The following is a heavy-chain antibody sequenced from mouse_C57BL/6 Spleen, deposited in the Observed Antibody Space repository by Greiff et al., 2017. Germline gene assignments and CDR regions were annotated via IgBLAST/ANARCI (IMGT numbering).Heavy chain of an antibody. CDR3: ARSGTAQGFAY. Sequence: LVESGAELVRPGTSVKVSCKASGYAFTNYLIEWVKQRPGQGLEWIGVINPGSGGTNYNEKFKGKATLTADKSSSTAYMQLSSLTSEDSAVYFCARSGTAQGFAYWGQGTLVTVSA. J-gene: IGHJ3*01. CDR1: GYAFTNYL. D-gene: IGHD3-2*02. V-gene: IGHV1-54*01. CDR2: INPGSGGT.